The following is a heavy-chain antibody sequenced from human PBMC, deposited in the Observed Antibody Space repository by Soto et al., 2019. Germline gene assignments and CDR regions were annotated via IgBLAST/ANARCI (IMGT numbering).Heavy chain of an antibody. V-gene: IGHV3-48*01. D-gene: IGHD1-26*01. CDR1: GFIFNSYS. CDR3: ASSASPDAY. Sequence: GGSLRVSCVASGFIFNSYSMNWVRQAPGKGLEWISYINSGSTSVFYADSVKGRFTISRDNAKNSLYLQMNSLRAEDTAVYYCASSASPDAYWGQGTLVTVSS. J-gene: IGHJ4*02. CDR2: INSGSTSV.